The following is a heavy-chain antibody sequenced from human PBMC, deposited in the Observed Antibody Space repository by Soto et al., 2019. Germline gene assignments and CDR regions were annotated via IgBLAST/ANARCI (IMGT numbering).Heavy chain of an antibody. CDR1: GGSISSGGYS. Sequence: QLQLQASGSGLVKPSQTLSLTCAVSGGSISSGGYSWSWIRQPPGKGLEWIGYIYHSGSTYYNPSVKSRVTISVDRSKNQFSLKLSSVTAADTAVYYCARVPGPWGQGTLVTVSS. J-gene: IGHJ5*02. CDR2: IYHSGST. V-gene: IGHV4-30-2*01. CDR3: ARVPGP.